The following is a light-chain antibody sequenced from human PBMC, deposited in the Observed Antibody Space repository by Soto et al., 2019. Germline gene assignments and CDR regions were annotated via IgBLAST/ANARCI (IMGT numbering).Light chain of an antibody. CDR3: CSFARSPYLV. Sequence: QSVLTQPASVSGSPGQSITISCTGTSSDVGSYNLVSWYQQYPGKAPKLMIYADTKRPSGVSNRFSGSKSANTASLTISGVQAEDEADYYCCSFARSPYLVVGGGTKVTVL. CDR2: ADT. V-gene: IGLV2-23*01. CDR1: SSDVGSYNL. J-gene: IGLJ3*02.